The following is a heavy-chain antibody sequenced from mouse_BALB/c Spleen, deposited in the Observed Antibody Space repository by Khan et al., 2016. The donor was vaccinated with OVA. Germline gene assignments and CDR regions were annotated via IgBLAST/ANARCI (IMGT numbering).Heavy chain of an antibody. CDR3: ARSGYDYVAY. CDR2: IYPGDGDT. Sequence: QVQLKQSGAELVRPGSSVKISCKASGYAFSNYWMNWVKKRPGQGLEWIGQIYPGDGDTSFNGKFRGKATLTADKSSSTAYMQLSSLTSEDSAVYFCARSGYDYVAYWGQGTLVTVSA. CDR1: GYAFSNYW. D-gene: IGHD2-14*01. V-gene: IGHV1-80*01. J-gene: IGHJ3*01.